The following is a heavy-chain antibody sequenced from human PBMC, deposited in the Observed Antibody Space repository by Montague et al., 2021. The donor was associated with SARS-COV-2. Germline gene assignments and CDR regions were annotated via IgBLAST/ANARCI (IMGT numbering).Heavy chain of an antibody. Sequence: SETLSLTCTVSGDSISDYYWSWIRQPPGMGLEWIGYIFRSGATNYNPPLKSRVIISLDTSKSQFSLRLSSVTAAETAIYYCARTSRGSRYFYGVDVWGQGTTVSVSS. V-gene: IGHV4-59*01. D-gene: IGHD3-10*01. CDR2: IFRSGAT. J-gene: IGHJ6*02. CDR1: GDSISDYY. CDR3: ARTSRGSRYFYGVDV.